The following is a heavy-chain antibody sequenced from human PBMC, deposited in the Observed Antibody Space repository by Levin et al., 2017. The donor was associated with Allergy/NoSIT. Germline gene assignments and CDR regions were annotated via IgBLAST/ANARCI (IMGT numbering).Heavy chain of an antibody. Sequence: GASVKVSCKASGYTFTSYDINWVRQATGQGLEWMGWMNPNSGNTGYAQKFQGRVTMTRNTSISTAYMELSSLRSEDTAVYYCARVPLYYDFWSGYYSPNYYYGMDVWGQGTTVTVSS. CDR2: MNPNSGNT. CDR1: GYTFTSYD. J-gene: IGHJ6*02. V-gene: IGHV1-8*01. D-gene: IGHD3-3*01. CDR3: ARVPLYYDFWSGYYSPNYYYGMDV.